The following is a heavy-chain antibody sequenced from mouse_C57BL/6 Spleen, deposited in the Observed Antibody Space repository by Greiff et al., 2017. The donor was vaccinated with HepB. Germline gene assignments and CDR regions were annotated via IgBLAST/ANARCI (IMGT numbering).Heavy chain of an antibody. CDR3: TTRELYAMDC. CDR2: IDPENGDT. V-gene: IGHV14-4*01. Sequence: VQLQQSGAELVRPGASVKLSCTASGFNIKDDYMHWVKQRPEQGLEWIGWIDPENGDTEYASKFQGKATITADTSSNTAYLQLSSLTSEDTAVYYCTTRELYAMDCWGQGTSVTVSS. CDR1: GFNIKDDY. J-gene: IGHJ4*01.